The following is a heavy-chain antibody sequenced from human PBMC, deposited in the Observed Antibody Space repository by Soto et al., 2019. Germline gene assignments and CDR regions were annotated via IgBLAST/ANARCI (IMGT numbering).Heavy chain of an antibody. V-gene: IGHV4-59*01. CDR1: GGSISSYY. J-gene: IGHJ6*02. Sequence: SETLSLTCTVSGGSISSYYWSWIRQPPGKGLEWIGYIYYSGSTNYNPSLKSRVTISVDTSKNQFSLKLSSVTAADTAVYYCARVTTTESMDVWGQGTTVTVSS. CDR2: IYYSGST. CDR3: ARVTTTESMDV. D-gene: IGHD4-4*01.